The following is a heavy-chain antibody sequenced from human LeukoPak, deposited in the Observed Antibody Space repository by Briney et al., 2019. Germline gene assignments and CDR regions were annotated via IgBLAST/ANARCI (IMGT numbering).Heavy chain of an antibody. CDR3: ATGGPDIVVVVAATYYFDY. CDR2: FDPEDGET. D-gene: IGHD2-15*01. J-gene: IGHJ4*02. CDR1: GYTLTELS. Sequence: ASVKVSCKVSGYTLTELSMHWVRQAPGKGLEWMGGFDPEDGETIYAQKFQGRVTMTEDTSTDTAYMELSSLRPEDTAVYYCATGGPDIVVVVAATYYFDYWGQGTLVTVSS. V-gene: IGHV1-24*01.